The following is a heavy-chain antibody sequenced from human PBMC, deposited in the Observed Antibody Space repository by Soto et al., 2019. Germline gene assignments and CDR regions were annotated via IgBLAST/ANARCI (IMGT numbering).Heavy chain of an antibody. J-gene: IGHJ2*01. V-gene: IGHV3-33*01. CDR3: ARDRYSYDSRAYQGVDWYFDL. Sequence: GGSLRLSCAASGFIFSNYGMHWVRQAPGKGLEWVAVIWYDGSHESYADSVKGRFTISRDNSKNTRFLQMNSLRAEDTAVYYCARDRYSYDSRAYQGVDWYFDLWGRGTLVTVSS. CDR1: GFIFSNYG. D-gene: IGHD3-22*01. CDR2: IWYDGSHE.